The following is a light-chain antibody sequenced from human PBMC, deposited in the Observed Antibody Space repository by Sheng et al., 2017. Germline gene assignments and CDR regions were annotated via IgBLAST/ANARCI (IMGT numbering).Light chain of an antibody. CDR2: DDS. J-gene: IGLJ3*02. CDR1: NIGSKS. CDR3: QSYDTSLSGWV. V-gene: IGLV3-21*03. Sequence: SYVLTQPPSVSVAPGKTARITCGGNNIGSKSVHWYQQKAGQAPVLVVYDDSDRPSGIPDRFSGSKSATSASLAITGLRAEDEADYYCQSYDTSLSGWVFGGGTKVTVL.